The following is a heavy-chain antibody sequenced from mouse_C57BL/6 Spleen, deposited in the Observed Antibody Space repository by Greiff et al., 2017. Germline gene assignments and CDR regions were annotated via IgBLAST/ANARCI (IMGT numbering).Heavy chain of an antibody. CDR2: ISNGGGST. D-gene: IGHD1-1*01. Sequence: EVQLVESGGGLVQPGGSLKLSCAASGFTFSDYYMYWVRQTPEKRLEWVAYISNGGGSTYYPDTVKGRFTISRDNAKNTLYLQMSRLKSEDTAMYYCARSYYGSSYFWFAYWGQGTLVTVAA. CDR1: GFTFSDYY. J-gene: IGHJ3*01. CDR3: ARSYYGSSYFWFAY. V-gene: IGHV5-12*01.